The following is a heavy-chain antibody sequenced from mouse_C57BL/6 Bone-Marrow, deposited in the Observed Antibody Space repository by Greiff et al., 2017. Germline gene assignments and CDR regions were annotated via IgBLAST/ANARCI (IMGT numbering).Heavy chain of an antibody. Sequence: VQLQQSGAELVKPGASVKISCKASGYAFSSYWMNWVKQRPGKGLEWIGQIYPGDGDTNYNGKFKGKATLTADKSSSTAYMQLSSLTSEDSAVYFCARFYYDYDGVYFDYWGQGTTLTVSS. CDR2: IYPGDGDT. CDR3: ARFYYDYDGVYFDY. D-gene: IGHD2-4*01. CDR1: GYAFSSYW. J-gene: IGHJ2*01. V-gene: IGHV1-80*01.